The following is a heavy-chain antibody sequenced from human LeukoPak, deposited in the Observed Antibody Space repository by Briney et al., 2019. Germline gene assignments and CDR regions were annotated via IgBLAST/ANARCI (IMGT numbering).Heavy chain of an antibody. Sequence: ASVKVSCKASGYIFTGYYMHWARQAPGQGLEWMGWINPNSGDTNYAQKFQGRVTMTTDTSTSTAYMELRSLRSDDTAVYYCARVLIAAAGSNWYFDLWGRGTLVTVSS. CDR2: INPNSGDT. CDR3: ARVLIAAAGSNWYFDL. CDR1: GYIFTGYY. V-gene: IGHV1-2*02. J-gene: IGHJ2*01. D-gene: IGHD6-13*01.